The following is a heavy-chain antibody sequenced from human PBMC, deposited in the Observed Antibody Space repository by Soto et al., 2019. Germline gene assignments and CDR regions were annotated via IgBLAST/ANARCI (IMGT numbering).Heavy chain of an antibody. CDR2: IIPIFGTA. CDR3: ARMHLNIAVAGSFDY. D-gene: IGHD6-19*01. CDR1: GGTFSSYA. J-gene: IGHJ4*02. Sequence: QVQLVQSGAEVKKPGSSVKVSCKASGGTFSSYAISWVRQAPEQGLEWMGGIIPIFGTANYAQKFQGRVTITADESTSTAYMELSSLRSEDTAVYYCARMHLNIAVAGSFDYWGQGTLVTVSS. V-gene: IGHV1-69*12.